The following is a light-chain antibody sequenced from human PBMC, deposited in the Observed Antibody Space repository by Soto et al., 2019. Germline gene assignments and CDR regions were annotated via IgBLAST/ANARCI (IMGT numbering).Light chain of an antibody. V-gene: IGKV3-11*01. J-gene: IGKJ1*01. Sequence: EIVLTQSPATLSLSPGERATLSCRASQSVRSYLAWYQQRPGQAPRLLIYDASNRATGIPARFSGSGSGTDFTLTISSLEPEDFATYYCQQVDSYPRTFGQGTKVEIK. CDR2: DAS. CDR1: QSVRSY. CDR3: QQVDSYPRT.